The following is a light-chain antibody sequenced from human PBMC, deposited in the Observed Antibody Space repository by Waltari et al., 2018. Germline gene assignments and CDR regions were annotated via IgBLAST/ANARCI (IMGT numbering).Light chain of an antibody. V-gene: IGLV1-47*01. CDR2: RNK. J-gene: IGLJ3*02. Sequence: QSVLTQPPSASGTPGQRVTISCSGSISNLGTNYVYWYQQFPGTAPKLLIQRNKQGSAGVPDRFSGSKSGTSASLAISGLRSEDEADYYCASWDDSLSVGVFGGGTKLTVL. CDR3: ASWDDSLSVGV. CDR1: ISNLGTNY.